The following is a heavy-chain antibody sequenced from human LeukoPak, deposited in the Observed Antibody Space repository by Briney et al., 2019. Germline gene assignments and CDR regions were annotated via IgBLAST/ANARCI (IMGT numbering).Heavy chain of an antibody. V-gene: IGHV1-69*06. Sequence: SVKVSCKASGGTFSSYAISWVRQAPGQGLEWMGGIIPIFGTANCAQKFQGRVTITADKSTSTAYMELSSLRSEDTAVYYCARLADILTGYFDYWGQGTLVTVSS. CDR3: ARLADILTGYFDY. CDR1: GGTFSSYA. CDR2: IIPIFGTA. D-gene: IGHD3-9*01. J-gene: IGHJ4*02.